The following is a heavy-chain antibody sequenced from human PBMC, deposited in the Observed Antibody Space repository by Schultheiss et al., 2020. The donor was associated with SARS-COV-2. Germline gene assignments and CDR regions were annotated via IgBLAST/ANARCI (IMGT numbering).Heavy chain of an antibody. CDR2: IYYSGST. CDR1: GGSFSDYS. J-gene: IGHJ4*02. V-gene: IGHV4-34*01. D-gene: IGHD2-15*01. Sequence: SETLSLTCAVFGGSFSDYSWSWIRQPPGKGLEWIGSIYYSGSTYYNPSLKSRVTISVDTSKNQFSLKLTSVTAADTAVYFCARQNSGGLDSWGQGTLVTVSS. CDR3: ARQNSGGLDS.